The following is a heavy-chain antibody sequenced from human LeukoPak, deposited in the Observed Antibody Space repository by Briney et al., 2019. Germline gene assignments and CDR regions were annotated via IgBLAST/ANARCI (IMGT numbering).Heavy chain of an antibody. D-gene: IGHD3-9*01. CDR3: ARAHLEAYYDILTGYYKSDGMDV. CDR1: GYTFTGYY. J-gene: IGHJ6*02. Sequence: ASVKVSCKASGYTFTGYYMHWVRQAPGQGLEWMGWINPNSGGTNYAQKLQGRVTMTTDTSTSTAYMELRSLRSDDTAVYYCARAHLEAYYDILTGYYKSDGMDVWGQGTTVTVSS. V-gene: IGHV1-2*02. CDR2: INPNSGGT.